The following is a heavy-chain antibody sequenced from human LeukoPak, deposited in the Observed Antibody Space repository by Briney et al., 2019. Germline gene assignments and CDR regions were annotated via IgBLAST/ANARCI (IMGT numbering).Heavy chain of an antibody. D-gene: IGHD1-14*01. V-gene: IGHV5-51*01. CDR2: ICSGDSDT. CDR1: GSIFTSYW. CDR3: AGLNYNRSSPPDY. J-gene: IGHJ4*02. Sequence: GASLQISCKGSGSIFTSYWIGCVRQLPGKGVEWMGIICSGDSDTSYSPSFQSQVTISADTSIRTAYPQWSSLKASDTAMYYCAGLNYNRSSPPDYWGEGTLVSVSS.